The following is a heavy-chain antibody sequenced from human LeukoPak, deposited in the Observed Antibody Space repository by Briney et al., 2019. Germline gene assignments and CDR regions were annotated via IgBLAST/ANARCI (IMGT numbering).Heavy chain of an antibody. V-gene: IGHV3-23*01. CDR2: ISGSGGST. CDR3: AKAMVEFYYYYYMDV. Sequence: GGSLRLSCAASGFTFSSYAMGWVRQAPGKGLEWVSAISGSGGSTYYADSVKGRFTISRDNSKNTLYLQMNSLRAEDTAVYYCAKAMVEFYYYYYMDVWGKGTTVTVSS. D-gene: IGHD3-10*01. CDR1: GFTFSSYA. J-gene: IGHJ6*03.